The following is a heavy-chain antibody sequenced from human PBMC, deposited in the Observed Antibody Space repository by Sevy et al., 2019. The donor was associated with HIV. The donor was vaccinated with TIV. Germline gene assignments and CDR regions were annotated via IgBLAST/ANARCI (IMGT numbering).Heavy chain of an antibody. CDR3: TRPGSSGGSCHYYYGMDV. CDR2: IRSNANSYST. D-gene: IGHD2-15*01. V-gene: IGHV3-73*01. CDR1: GFTFSGSA. Sequence: GGSLRLSCAAPGFTFSGSAMHWVRQASGKGLEWVGRIRSNANSYSTAYAASVKGRFTISRDDSKNTAYLQMNSLKTEDTAVYYCTRPGSSGGSCHYYYGMDVWGQGTTVTVSS. J-gene: IGHJ6*02.